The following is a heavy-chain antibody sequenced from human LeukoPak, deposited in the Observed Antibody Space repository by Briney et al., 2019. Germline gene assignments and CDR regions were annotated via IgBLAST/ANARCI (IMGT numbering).Heavy chain of an antibody. D-gene: IGHD3-22*01. CDR3: ARGTDYYDSSGYYYFDY. V-gene: IGHV3-21*01. CDR2: ISSRSSYI. J-gene: IGHJ4*02. CDR1: GFTFSNYS. Sequence: GGSLRLSCAASGFTFSNYSMNWVRQAPGKGLEWVSSISSRSSYIFYADSVKGRFTISRDNAKNSLYLQMNSLRAEDTAVYYCARGTDYYDSSGYYYFDYWGQGTLVTVSS.